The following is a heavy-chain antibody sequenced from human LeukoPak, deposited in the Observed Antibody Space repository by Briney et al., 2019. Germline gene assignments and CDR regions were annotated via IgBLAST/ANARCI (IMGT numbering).Heavy chain of an antibody. CDR1: GYTFTSYG. Sequence: GASVKVSCKASGYTFTSYGISWVRQAPGQGLEWMGWISAYNGNTNYAQKLQGRVTMTADTSTSTAYMELRSLRSDDTVVYYCAVYAPGYCSGGSCYSVIDYFDYWGQGTLVTVSS. CDR2: ISAYNGNT. V-gene: IGHV1-18*01. J-gene: IGHJ4*02. D-gene: IGHD2-15*01. CDR3: AVYAPGYCSGGSCYSVIDYFDY.